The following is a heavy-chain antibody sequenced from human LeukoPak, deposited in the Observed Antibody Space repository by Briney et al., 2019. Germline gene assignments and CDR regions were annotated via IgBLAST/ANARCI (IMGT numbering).Heavy chain of an antibody. Sequence: GGSVTLFCAPSGFTVNSNYMSWVRQAAGKGLEWVSFIYSGGSTYHADSVKGRFTISRDNSKNTLYLQMNSLRAEDTAVYYCARDYYDSSLLWGQGTLVTVSS. J-gene: IGHJ4*02. V-gene: IGHV3-53*01. CDR3: ARDYYDSSLL. CDR2: IYSGGST. CDR1: GFTVNSNY. D-gene: IGHD3-22*01.